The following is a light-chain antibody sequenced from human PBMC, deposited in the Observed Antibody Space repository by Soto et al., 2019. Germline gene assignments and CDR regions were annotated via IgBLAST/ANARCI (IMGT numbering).Light chain of an antibody. CDR1: QDIRTY. Sequence: IQMTQSPSSLSASVGDGVTITCRASQDIRTYLNWYQHKPGKAPKLLISAASSLQSGVPSRFSARGSGTDFTLTISTLQPEDFATYYCQQSFSTLLITFGQGTRLEVK. V-gene: IGKV1-39*01. J-gene: IGKJ5*01. CDR2: AAS. CDR3: QQSFSTLLIT.